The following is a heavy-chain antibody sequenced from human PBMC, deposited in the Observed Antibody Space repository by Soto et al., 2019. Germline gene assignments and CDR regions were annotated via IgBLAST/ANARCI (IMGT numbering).Heavy chain of an antibody. CDR2: INSGASTT. Sequence: SVRLSCAVSGFTFSSSWMHLVRQAPGKGLVWVSRINSGASTTNYADSVKGRFTISRDNARNTLYLQMDSLTAGDTAVYYCARGPTGWFGYDYWGQGTLVTVS. CDR3: ARGPTGWFGYDY. J-gene: IGHJ4*02. D-gene: IGHD3-10*01. CDR1: GFTFSSSW. V-gene: IGHV3-74*01.